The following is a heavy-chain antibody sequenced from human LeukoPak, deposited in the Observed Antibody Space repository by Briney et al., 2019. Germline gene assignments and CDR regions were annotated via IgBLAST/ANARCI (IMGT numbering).Heavy chain of an antibody. CDR3: ARDFGSSSGYYKYYGMDV. Sequence: GGSLRLSCAASGFTVGSNYLSWVRQAPGKGLEWVSTIYTGGNTYYAASVKGRFTISRDLSKNTVFLHMNSLRAEDTAMYYCARDFGSSSGYYKYYGMDVWGQGTTVTVSS. J-gene: IGHJ6*02. CDR1: GFTVGSNY. CDR2: IYTGGNT. V-gene: IGHV3-53*01. D-gene: IGHD3-22*01.